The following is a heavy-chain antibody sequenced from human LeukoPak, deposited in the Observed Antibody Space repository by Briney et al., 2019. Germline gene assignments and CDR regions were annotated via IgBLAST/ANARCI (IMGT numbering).Heavy chain of an antibody. CDR3: ARGSRIAVAGRFDY. V-gene: IGHV4-34*01. CDR2: INHSGST. J-gene: IGHJ4*02. D-gene: IGHD6-19*01. CDR1: GGSFSGYY. Sequence: PSETLSLTCAVYGGSFSGYYWSWIRQPPGKGLEWIGEINHSGSTTYNPSPKSRVTISVDTSKNQFSLKLSSVTAADTAVYYCARGSRIAVAGRFDYWGQGTLVTVSS.